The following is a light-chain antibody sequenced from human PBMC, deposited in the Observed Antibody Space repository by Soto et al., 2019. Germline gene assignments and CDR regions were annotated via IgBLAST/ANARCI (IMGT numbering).Light chain of an antibody. CDR3: QQYGTSPIT. J-gene: IGKJ5*01. CDR1: LSVSSS. Sequence: ETVLTQSPGTLSLSPGERATLSCRASLSVSSSLAWYQQKPGQAPGLLIYGASSRATGIPDRFSGSGSGTDFTLTISRLEPEDFAVFYCQQYGTSPITFGQGTRLEIK. CDR2: GAS. V-gene: IGKV3-20*01.